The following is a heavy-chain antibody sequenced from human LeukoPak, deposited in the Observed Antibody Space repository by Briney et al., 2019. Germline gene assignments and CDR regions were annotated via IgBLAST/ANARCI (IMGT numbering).Heavy chain of an antibody. J-gene: IGHJ4*02. V-gene: IGHV3-23*01. CDR2: ITGSGSGA. Sequence: GGSLRLSCAASGFTFSSFAINWVRQAPGKGLEWVSVITGSGSGADYADSVKGRFTISRDNSQNTVHLQMNSLRAEDTAVYYCARGSGYYFDYWGQGTLVTVSS. CDR3: ARGSGYYFDY. CDR1: GFTFSSFA. D-gene: IGHD3-22*01.